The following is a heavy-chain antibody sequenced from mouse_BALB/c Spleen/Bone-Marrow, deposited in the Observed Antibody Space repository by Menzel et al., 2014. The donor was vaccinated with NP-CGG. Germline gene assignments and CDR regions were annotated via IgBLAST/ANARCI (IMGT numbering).Heavy chain of an antibody. D-gene: IGHD2-14*01. J-gene: IGHJ3*01. V-gene: IGHV1-14*01. CDR3: ARSGRYDGFAY. Sequence: VHVKQSGPELVKPGASVKMSCKASGYTFTSYVMHWVKQKPGQGLEWIGYINPYNDGTKYNEKFKGKATLTPDKSSSTAYMELSSLTSEDSAVYYCARSGRYDGFAYWGQGTLVTVSA. CDR2: INPYNDGT. CDR1: GYTFTSYV.